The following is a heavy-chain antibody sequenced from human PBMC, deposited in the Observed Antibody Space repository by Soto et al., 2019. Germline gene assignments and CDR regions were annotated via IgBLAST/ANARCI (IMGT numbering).Heavy chain of an antibody. CDR1: GFTFSCFE. J-gene: IGHJ5*02. CDR2: ISSSGSTI. D-gene: IGHD1-26*01. Sequence: GGSLRLSCAASGFTFSCFEMNWVRQAPGKGLEWVSYISSSGSTIYYADSVKGRFTISRDNAKNSLYLQMNSLRAEDTAVYYCARSRWREGGNNWFDPWGQGTLVTVSS. CDR3: ARSRWREGGNNWFDP. V-gene: IGHV3-48*03.